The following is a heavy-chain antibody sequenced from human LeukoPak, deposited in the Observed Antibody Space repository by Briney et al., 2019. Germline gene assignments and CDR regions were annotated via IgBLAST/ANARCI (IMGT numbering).Heavy chain of an antibody. CDR3: AREGGTALFDF. Sequence: PSETLSLTCAVSGYSISSGYYWGWIRQPPGKGLEWIGSIYHGGTTLYNPSLKSRVTISVDTSKSQFSLKLTSVTAADTAVYYCAREGGTALFDFWGQGTLVTVSS. CDR1: GYSISSGYY. V-gene: IGHV4-38-2*02. CDR2: IYHGGTT. J-gene: IGHJ4*02.